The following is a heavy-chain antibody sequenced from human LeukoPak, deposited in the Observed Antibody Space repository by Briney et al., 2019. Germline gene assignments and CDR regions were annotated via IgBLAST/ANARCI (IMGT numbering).Heavy chain of an antibody. CDR3: ARDNGVVHGVYYLDV. J-gene: IGHJ6*03. CDR1: GFTFSNYW. V-gene: IGHV3-7*01. Sequence: GGSLRLSCAASGFTFSNYWMTWVRQAPGKGLEWVADIKEDGSEKLYVNPVRGRFTISRDNAKMSLFLQMNSLRAEDTAVYYCARDNGVVHGVYYLDVWGKGTTVTVS. CDR2: IKEDGSEK. D-gene: IGHD3-3*01.